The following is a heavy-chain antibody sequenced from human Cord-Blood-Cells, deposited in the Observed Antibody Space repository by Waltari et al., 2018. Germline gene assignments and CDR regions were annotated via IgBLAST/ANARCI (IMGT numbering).Heavy chain of an antibody. D-gene: IGHD3-9*01. CDR3: ARTPGADVDWWTNYYYYMDG. J-gene: IGHJ6*03. CDR1: GGSISSGGYY. Sequence: QEQLQESGPGLVKPSQTLSLTCTVSGGSISSGGYYWSWIRQHPGKGLEWIGYIYYSGSTYYNPSRKSRVTISVDTSKNQFSLKLSSVTAADTAVYYCARTPGADVDWWTNYYYYMDGWGKGTTVTVSS. V-gene: IGHV4-31*03. CDR2: IYYSGST.